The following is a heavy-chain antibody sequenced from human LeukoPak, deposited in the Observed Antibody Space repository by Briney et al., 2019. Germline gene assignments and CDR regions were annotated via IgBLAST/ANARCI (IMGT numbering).Heavy chain of an antibody. V-gene: IGHV3-43D*03. J-gene: IGHJ6*02. CDR2: ISWDGGST. Sequence: PGGSLRLSCAASGFTFDDYAMHWVRQAPGKGLEWVSLISWDGGSTYYADSVKGRFTISRDNSKNSLYLQMNSLRAEDTALYYCAKDMYKGYCSSTSCPPYYYYYGMDVWGQGTTVTVSS. CDR3: AKDMYKGYCSSTSCPPYYYYYGMDV. D-gene: IGHD2-2*01. CDR1: GFTFDDYA.